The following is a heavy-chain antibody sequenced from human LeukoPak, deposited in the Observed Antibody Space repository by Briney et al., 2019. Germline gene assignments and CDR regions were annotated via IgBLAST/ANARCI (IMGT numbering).Heavy chain of an antibody. J-gene: IGHJ4*02. V-gene: IGHV3-30*18. CDR1: GFTFSSYG. CDR2: ISYDGSNK. CDR3: AKGDYDSSGSFDY. Sequence: TGGSLRLSCAASGFTFSSYGMHWVRQAPGKGLEWVAVISYDGSNKYYADSVKGRFTISRDNSKNALYLQMNSLRAEDTAVYYCAKGDYDSSGSFDYWGQGTLVTVSS. D-gene: IGHD3-22*01.